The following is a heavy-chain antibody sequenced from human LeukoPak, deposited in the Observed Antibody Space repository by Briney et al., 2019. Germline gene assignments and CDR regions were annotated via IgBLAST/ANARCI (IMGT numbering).Heavy chain of an antibody. J-gene: IGHJ4*02. CDR3: ASAKDRFVSISSSAWDY. CDR1: GGSISSGDYY. V-gene: IGHV4-30-4*08. D-gene: IGHD6-6*01. CDR2: IYYSGST. Sequence: PSQTLSLTCTVSGGSISSGDYYWSWIRQPPGKGLEWIGYIYYSGSTYYNPSLKSRVTISVDTSKNQFSLKLSSVTAADTAVYYCASAKDRFVSISSSAWDYWGQGTLVTVSS.